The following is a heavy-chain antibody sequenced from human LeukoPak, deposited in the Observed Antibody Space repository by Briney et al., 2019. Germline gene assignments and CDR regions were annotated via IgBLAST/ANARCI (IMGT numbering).Heavy chain of an antibody. V-gene: IGHV4-34*01. CDR3: ARGGPNSLPF. CDR2: INHSGST. CDR1: GESFSGYY. D-gene: IGHD3-10*01. J-gene: IGHJ4*02. Sequence: PSETLSLTCAVYGESFSGYYWSWIRQPPGKGLEWIGEINHSGSTNYNPSLKSRVTISVDTSKNQFSLNLSSVTAADTAVYYCARGGPNSLPFWGQGTLVTVSS.